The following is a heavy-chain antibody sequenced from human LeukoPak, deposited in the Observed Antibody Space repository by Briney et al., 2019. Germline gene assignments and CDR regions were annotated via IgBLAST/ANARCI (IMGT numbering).Heavy chain of an antibody. CDR2: INRNGGST. V-gene: IGHV3-64D*06. J-gene: IGHJ4*02. D-gene: IGHD2-2*01. CDR1: GFTFSSYA. CDR3: VKGTLGYCSSTSCLVPQLEY. Sequence: GGSLRLSCSASGFTFSSYAMHWVRQAPGKGLEYVSAINRNGGSTYYADSVKGRFTISRDNSKNTLYLQMSSLRAEDTAVYYCVKGTLGYCSSTSCLVPQLEYWGQGTLVTVSS.